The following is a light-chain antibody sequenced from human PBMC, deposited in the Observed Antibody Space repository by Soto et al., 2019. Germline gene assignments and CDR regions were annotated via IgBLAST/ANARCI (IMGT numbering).Light chain of an antibody. CDR3: NSYTSTFTYV. Sequence: QSALTQPASVSGSPGQSITISCTGTSSDIGGYNYVSWYQQHPGKAPKLMIYGVSNRPSGVSGRFFGSKSGNTASLTISGLQPEDEADYYCNSYTSTFTYVFGAGTKLTVL. J-gene: IGLJ1*01. V-gene: IGLV2-14*01. CDR2: GVS. CDR1: SSDIGGYNY.